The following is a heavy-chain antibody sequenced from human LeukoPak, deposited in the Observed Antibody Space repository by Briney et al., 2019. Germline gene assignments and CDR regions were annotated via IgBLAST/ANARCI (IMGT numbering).Heavy chain of an antibody. J-gene: IGHJ4*02. CDR1: GYTFTGYY. CDR3: TRVGVDHKRLPLDGY. V-gene: IGHV1-2*02. CDR2: INPNSGGT. D-gene: IGHD3-10*01. Sequence: ASVKVSCKASGYTFTGYYMHWVRQAPGQGLEWMGWINPNSGGTNYAQKFQDRVTMTRDTSISTAYMELSRLRSDDTAVYYCTRVGVDHKRLPLDGYWGQGTLVTVSS.